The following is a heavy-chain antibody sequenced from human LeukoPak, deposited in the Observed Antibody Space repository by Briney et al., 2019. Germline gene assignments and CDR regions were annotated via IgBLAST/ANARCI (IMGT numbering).Heavy chain of an antibody. CDR3: ARASGITGTTRDFDY. Sequence: SVKVSCKASGGTFSSYAISWVRQAPGQGLEWMGRIVPIFGTANYAQKFQGRVTITTDESTSTAYMELSSLRSEDTAVYYCARASGITGTTRDFDYWGQGTLVTVSS. D-gene: IGHD1-20*01. J-gene: IGHJ4*02. CDR2: IVPIFGTA. V-gene: IGHV1-69*05. CDR1: GGTFSSYA.